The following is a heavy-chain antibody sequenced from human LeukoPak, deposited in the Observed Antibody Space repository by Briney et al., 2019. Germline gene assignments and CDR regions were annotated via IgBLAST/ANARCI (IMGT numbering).Heavy chain of an antibody. CDR2: ISWNSGSI. J-gene: IGHJ3*02. V-gene: IGHV3-9*01. CDR3: ARLQQWLADAAFDI. D-gene: IGHD6-19*01. Sequence: PGGSLRLSCAASGFTFDDYAMHWVRQAPGKGLEWVSGISWNSGSIGYADSVKGRFTISRDNAKNSLYLQMNSLRAEDTALYYCARLQQWLADAAFDIWGQGTMVTVSS. CDR1: GFTFDDYA.